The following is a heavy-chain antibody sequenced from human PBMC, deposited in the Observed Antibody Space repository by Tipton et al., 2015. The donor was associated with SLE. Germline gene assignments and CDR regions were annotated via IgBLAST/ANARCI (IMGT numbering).Heavy chain of an antibody. CDR3: ARHLLWFRESSPEGHWFDP. J-gene: IGHJ5*02. CDR2: IYPGDSDT. D-gene: IGHD3-10*01. V-gene: IGHV5-51*01. CDR1: GYSFTSYW. Sequence: QLVQSGAEVKKPGESLRISCKGSGYSFTSYWIGWVRQMPGKGLEWMGIIYPGDSDTRYSPSFQGQVTISADKSISTAYLQWSSLKASDTAMYYCARHLLWFRESSPEGHWFDPWGQGTLVTVSS.